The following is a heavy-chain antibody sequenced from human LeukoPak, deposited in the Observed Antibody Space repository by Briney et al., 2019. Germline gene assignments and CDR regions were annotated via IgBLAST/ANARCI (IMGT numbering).Heavy chain of an antibody. CDR1: GYTFTGSY. Sequence: ASVKVSCKASGYTFTGSYTHWVRQAPGQGLEWMGIINPSGGSTSYAQKFQGRVTMTRDMSTSTVYMELSSLRSEDTAVYYCARVNYYDSSGYSQAFDIWGQGTMVTVSS. D-gene: IGHD3-22*01. CDR2: INPSGGST. J-gene: IGHJ3*02. V-gene: IGHV1-46*01. CDR3: ARVNYYDSSGYSQAFDI.